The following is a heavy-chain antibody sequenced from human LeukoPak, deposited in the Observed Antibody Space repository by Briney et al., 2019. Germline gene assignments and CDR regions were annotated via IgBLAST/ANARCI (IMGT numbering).Heavy chain of an antibody. CDR3: ARVVSQSAPDWYMDV. D-gene: IGHD2-21*01. J-gene: IGHJ2*01. CDR2: VNLHGTS. V-gene: IGHV4-38-2*01. CDR1: GYAIGSSHY. Sequence: SETLSLTCDVSGYAIGSSHYWGWIRQPPGRGLEWIGHVNLHGTSAYNASPRGRVTISIEASKNRFSLRLTSVTGADAAIYYCARVVSQSAPDWYMDVWGGGTVLTVSS.